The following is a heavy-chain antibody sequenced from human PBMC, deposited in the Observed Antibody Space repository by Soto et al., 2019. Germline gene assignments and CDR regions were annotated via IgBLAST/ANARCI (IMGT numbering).Heavy chain of an antibody. Sequence: QVQLQESGPGLVKPSQTLSLTCTVSGGSISSGDYYWSWIRQPPGKGLEWIGYIYYSGSTYYNPSLQNRVTISVDTSKNQFSLKLSSVTAADTAVYYCAREVLAYYDSRDYYYGMDVWGQGTTVTVSS. V-gene: IGHV4-30-4*01. CDR2: IYYSGST. D-gene: IGHD3-22*01. CDR1: GGSISSGDYY. CDR3: AREVLAYYDSRDYYYGMDV. J-gene: IGHJ6*02.